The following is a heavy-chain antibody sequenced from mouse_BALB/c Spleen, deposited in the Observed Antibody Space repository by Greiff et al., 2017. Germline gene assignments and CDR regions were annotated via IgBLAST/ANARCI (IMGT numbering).Heavy chain of an antibody. D-gene: IGHD2-10*02. V-gene: IGHV5-6-5*01. CDR1: GFTFSSYA. CDR3: ASQYGNYAWFAY. CDR2: ISSGGST. J-gene: IGHJ3*01. Sequence: DVKLVESGGGLVKPGGSLKLSCAASGFTFSSYAMSWVRQTPEKRLEWVASISSGGSTYYPDSVKGRFTISRDNARNILYLQMSSLRSEDTAMYYCASQYGNYAWFAYWGQGTLVTVST.